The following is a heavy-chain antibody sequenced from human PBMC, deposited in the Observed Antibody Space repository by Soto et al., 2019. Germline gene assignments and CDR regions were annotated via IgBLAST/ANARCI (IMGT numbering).Heavy chain of an antibody. CDR2: INAGNGNT. V-gene: IGHV1-3*01. CDR3: ARGRWDLRFDP. Sequence: LKVSCKASGYTFTSYAMHWVRQAPGQRLEWMGWINAGNGNTKYSQKFQGRVTITRDTSASTAYMELSSLRSEDTAVYYCARGRWDLRFDPWGQGTLVTVSS. CDR1: GYTFTSYA. J-gene: IGHJ5*02. D-gene: IGHD1-26*01.